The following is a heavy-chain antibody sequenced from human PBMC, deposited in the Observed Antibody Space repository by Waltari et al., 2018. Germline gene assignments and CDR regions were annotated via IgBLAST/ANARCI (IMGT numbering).Heavy chain of an antibody. CDR1: GYTFTRYW. CDR3: ARQPLHSYGTRHFDY. Sequence: EVQLVQSGAEVKKPGESLMISCEGSGYTFTRYWIGWVRQSPGKGLEWMGLIELGDSNTEYSPYFRGQVTVSADKSISAAYLQWSDRRASDTAMYFCARQPLHSYGTRHFDYWGQGTLVTVSS. D-gene: IGHD5-18*01. J-gene: IGHJ4*02. V-gene: IGHV5-51*01. CDR2: IELGDSNT.